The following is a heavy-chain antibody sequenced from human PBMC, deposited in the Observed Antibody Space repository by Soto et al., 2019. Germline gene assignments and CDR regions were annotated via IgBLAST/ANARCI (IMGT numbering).Heavy chain of an antibody. CDR1: GFSFSSYG. Sequence: EVQLLESGGGLVQPGGSLRLSSAASGFSFSSYGMSWVRQVPGKGLECVSAITGSGDKTFYADSVKGRFTISRDSSKNTLSLQMNSLRADDTAVYYCARAENFWNTYLPFWGQGTLVTVSS. CDR3: ARAENFWNTYLPF. CDR2: ITGSGDKT. D-gene: IGHD3-3*01. V-gene: IGHV3-23*01. J-gene: IGHJ4*02.